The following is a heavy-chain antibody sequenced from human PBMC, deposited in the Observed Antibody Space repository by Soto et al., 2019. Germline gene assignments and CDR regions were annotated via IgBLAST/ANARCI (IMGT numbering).Heavy chain of an antibody. CDR3: AHNIGGDYVYGFDF. V-gene: IGHV2-5*02. CDR2: VYGDGDK. CDR1: GISLTTSGEG. J-gene: IGHJ3*01. Sequence: QIALKESGPTLVKPTQTLTLTCTSSGISLTTSGEGVGWVRQPPGKGLEWVALVYGDGDKRYLTSLKSRLTITKDTSKNQVVLTMTNMDPVDTGTYFCAHNIGGDYVYGFDFWGQGTKVTVSS. D-gene: IGHD3-16*01.